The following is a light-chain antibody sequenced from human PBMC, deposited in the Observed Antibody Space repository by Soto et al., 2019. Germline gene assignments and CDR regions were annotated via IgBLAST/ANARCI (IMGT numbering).Light chain of an antibody. V-gene: IGKV3-15*01. CDR2: DAS. Sequence: EIVMTQSPATLSVSPGETATLSCRASQSVSRYLAWYQHRPGQAPRLLIYDASTRATGIPARFSGSGYGTEFTLTISGLQSEDFAVYSCQQCSYCPLFSFGQGTRLEMK. CDR1: QSVSRY. J-gene: IGKJ5*01. CDR3: QQCSYCPLFS.